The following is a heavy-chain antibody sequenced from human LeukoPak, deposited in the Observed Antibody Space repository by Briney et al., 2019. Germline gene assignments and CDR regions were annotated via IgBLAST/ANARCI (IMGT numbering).Heavy chain of an antibody. Sequence: SETLFLTCSVSGRSISSGGYYWSWIRQPPGKGLEWLGYIYHSGSTYYNPSLKSRVTISVDRSKNQFSLKLSSVTAADSSVNYCAKGPWPASYYRDDWGKGTTVTVSS. V-gene: IGHV4-30-2*01. CDR1: GRSISSGGYY. J-gene: IGHJ6*03. CDR3: AKGPWPASYYRDD. CDR2: IYHSGST.